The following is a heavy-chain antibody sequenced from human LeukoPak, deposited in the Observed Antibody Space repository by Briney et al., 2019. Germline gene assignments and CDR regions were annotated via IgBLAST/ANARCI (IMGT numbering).Heavy chain of an antibody. D-gene: IGHD5-24*01. CDR1: GGSFSDYY. J-gene: IGHJ4*02. V-gene: IGHV4-34*01. Sequence: PSETLSLTCAVYGGSFSDYYWSWIRQPPGKGLEWIGEINHSGSTSYNPSLKSRVTISVDTSKNQFSLKLSSVTAADTAVYYCARDRGDGYNLDYWGQGTLVTVSS. CDR3: ARDRGDGYNLDY. CDR2: INHSGST.